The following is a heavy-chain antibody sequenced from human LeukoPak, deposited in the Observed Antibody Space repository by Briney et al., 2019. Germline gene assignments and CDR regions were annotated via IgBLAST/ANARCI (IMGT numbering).Heavy chain of an antibody. CDR3: ARDRSGSSYLLEY. CDR2: SSTSGST. J-gene: IGHJ4*02. CDR1: GGSISSYY. V-gene: IGHV4-4*07. Sequence: SETLSLTCTVSGGSISSYYWSWIRQPPGKGLEWIGRSSTSGSTNYNPSLKSRVTMSVDTSKNQFTLKVTSMTAADTAVYYCARDRSGSSYLLEYWGQGTLVTVSS. D-gene: IGHD1-26*01.